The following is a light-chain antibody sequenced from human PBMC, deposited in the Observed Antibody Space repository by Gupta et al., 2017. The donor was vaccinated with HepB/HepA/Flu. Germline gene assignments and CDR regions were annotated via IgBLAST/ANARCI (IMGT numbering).Light chain of an antibody. CDR1: QGIGSW. Sequence: DIQMTQSPYSVSASVGDRVTITCRTCQGIGSWLAWYQQKPGKAPNLLIYTASTLQSGVPSRFRGSGSGTDFTLTITSLQPEDFATYYCQQAHSFPLTFGGGTKVELK. CDR2: TAS. V-gene: IGKV1-12*01. CDR3: QQAHSFPLT. J-gene: IGKJ4*01.